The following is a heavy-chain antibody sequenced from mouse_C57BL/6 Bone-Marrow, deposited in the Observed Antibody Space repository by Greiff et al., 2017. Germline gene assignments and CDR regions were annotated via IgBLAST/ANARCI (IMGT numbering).Heavy chain of an antibody. J-gene: IGHJ3*01. Sequence: EVQLQQSGPELVKPGASVKISCKASGYTFTDYYMNWVKQSPGKSLEWIGDINPNNGGTSYNQKFKGKATLTVDKSSSTAYMELRSLTSEDSAVYYCARGGGLLWGQGTLVTVSA. CDR1: GYTFTDYY. CDR2: INPNNGGT. V-gene: IGHV1-26*01. CDR3: ARGGGLL.